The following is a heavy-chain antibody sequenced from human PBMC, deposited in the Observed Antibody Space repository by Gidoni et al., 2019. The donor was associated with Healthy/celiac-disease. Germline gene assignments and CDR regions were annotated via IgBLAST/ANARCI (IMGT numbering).Heavy chain of an antibody. CDR2: ISYDGSNK. D-gene: IGHD3-10*01. V-gene: IGHV3-30*18. J-gene: IGHJ4*02. CDR1: GFTSSSYG. CDR3: AKDLSGPRSKRNHYFDY. Sequence: QVQLVESGGGVVQPGRSLRLSCAASGFTSSSYGMHWVRQAPGKGLEWVAVISYDGSNKYYADSVKDRFTISRDNSKNTLYLQMNSLGAEDTAVYYCAKDLSGPRSKRNHYFDYWGQGTLVTVSS.